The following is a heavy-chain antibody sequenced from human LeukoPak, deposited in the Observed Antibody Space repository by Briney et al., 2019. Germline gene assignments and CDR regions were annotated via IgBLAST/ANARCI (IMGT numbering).Heavy chain of an antibody. CDR2: IYYSGST. CDR1: GGSISSSSYY. V-gene: IGHV4-39*01. Sequence: PSETLSLTCTVSGGSISSSSYYWGWIRQPPGKWLEWIGSIYYSGSTYYNPSLKSRVTISVDTSKNQFSLKLSSVTAADTAVYYCARQVIYVGSAYYYGMDVWGQGPTVPVSS. D-gene: IGHD3-10*01. CDR3: ARQVIYVGSAYYYGMDV. J-gene: IGHJ6*02.